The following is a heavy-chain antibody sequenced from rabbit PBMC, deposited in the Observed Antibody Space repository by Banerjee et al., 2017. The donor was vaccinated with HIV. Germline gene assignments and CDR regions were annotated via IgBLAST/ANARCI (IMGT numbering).Heavy chain of an antibody. CDR1: GFSFSSYYY. V-gene: IGHV1S40*01. CDR2: IYTASSGGT. D-gene: IGHD1-1*01. CDR3: TRSDVGGYEFNL. J-gene: IGHJ4*01. Sequence: QSLEESGGDLVKPGASLTLTCTASGFSFSSYYYMCWVRQAPGKGLEWIACIYTASSGGTYYANWAKGRFTISKTSSTTVTLQVTSLTAADTATYFCTRSDVGGYEFNLWGPGTLVTVS.